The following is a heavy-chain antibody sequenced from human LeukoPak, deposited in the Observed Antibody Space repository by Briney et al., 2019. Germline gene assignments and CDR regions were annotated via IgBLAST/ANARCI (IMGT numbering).Heavy chain of an antibody. CDR1: GGSFSSYA. Sequence: GESLRLSCAASGGSFSSYALHWVRQAPGKGLEWVGVISYDGSNKYYADPVKGRLPISRDNSNNTLYLQMTSLRAEDADVYYCARDSRSYYVYWGQGTLVTVSS. CDR3: ARDSRSYYVY. J-gene: IGHJ4*02. CDR2: ISYDGSNK. D-gene: IGHD4-11*01. V-gene: IGHV3-30*16.